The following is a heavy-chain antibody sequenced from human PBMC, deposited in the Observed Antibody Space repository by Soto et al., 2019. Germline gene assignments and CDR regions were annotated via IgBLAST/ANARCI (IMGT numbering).Heavy chain of an antibody. J-gene: IGHJ4*02. Sequence: GGSLRLSCAASGFTFSNSAMHWVRQAPGKGLEWVAVISSDGSYNNYADSVKGRFTIFRDNSKNTLFLQLDSLRAEDTAVYYCARDSMVYGIEYYFDYWGQGTLVTVSS. CDR3: ARDSMVYGIEYYFDY. V-gene: IGHV3-33*01. CDR1: GFTFSNSA. CDR2: ISSDGSYN. D-gene: IGHD2-8*01.